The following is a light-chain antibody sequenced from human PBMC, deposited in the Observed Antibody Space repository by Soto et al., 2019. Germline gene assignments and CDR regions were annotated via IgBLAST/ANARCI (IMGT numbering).Light chain of an antibody. CDR2: KAS. CDR1: QSISTW. V-gene: IGKV1-5*03. CDR3: QQYNTYSRT. J-gene: IGKJ2*02. Sequence: DIQMTQSPSTLSASVGDRVTITCRASQSISTWLAWYQHKPGKAPNLLIYKASSLEGGVPSRFSGSGSGTEFTLTISSLQPDDVATYYCQQYNTYSRTFGQGTKVETK.